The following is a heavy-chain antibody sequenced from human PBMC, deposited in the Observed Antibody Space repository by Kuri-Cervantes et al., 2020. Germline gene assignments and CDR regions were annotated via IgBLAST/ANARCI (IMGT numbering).Heavy chain of an antibody. V-gene: IGHV3-30*03. CDR1: GFTFSSYG. CDR3: ASQWLENFDY. CDR2: ISYDGSNK. J-gene: IGHJ4*02. D-gene: IGHD6-19*01. Sequence: GESLKISCAASGFTFSSYGMHWVRQAPGKGLEWVAVISYDGSNKYYADSVKGRFTISRDNSKNTLYLQMNSLRAEDTAVYYCASQWLENFDYWGQGTLVTVSS.